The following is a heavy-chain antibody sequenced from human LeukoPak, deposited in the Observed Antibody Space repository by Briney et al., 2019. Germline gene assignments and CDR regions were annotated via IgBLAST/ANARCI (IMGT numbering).Heavy chain of an antibody. V-gene: IGHV3-23*01. J-gene: IGHJ4*02. D-gene: IGHD3-10*01. CDR3: ARGGYGSGSYPDY. CDR1: GFTFSSYG. CDR2: ISGSGGST. Sequence: GGSLRLSCAASGFTFSSYGMSWVRQAPGKGLEWVSAISGSGGSTYYADSVKGRFTISRDNAKNSLYLQMNSLRAEDTALYHCARGGYGSGSYPDYWGQGTLVTVSS.